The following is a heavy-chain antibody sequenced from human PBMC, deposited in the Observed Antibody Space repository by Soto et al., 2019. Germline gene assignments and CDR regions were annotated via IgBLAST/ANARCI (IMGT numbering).Heavy chain of an antibody. D-gene: IGHD3-16*01. J-gene: IGHJ4*02. CDR3: ARDGDVNTGFGKDY. CDR2: IWHNGGNK. Sequence: GGSLRLSCAASGFTFSSYGMHWVRQAPGKGLEWVAFIWHNGGNKFYAESVKGRFTISRDNSKNTLYLQMTSLSAEDTAMYYCARDGDVNTGFGKDYWGQGTLVTVSS. V-gene: IGHV3-33*01. CDR1: GFTFSSYG.